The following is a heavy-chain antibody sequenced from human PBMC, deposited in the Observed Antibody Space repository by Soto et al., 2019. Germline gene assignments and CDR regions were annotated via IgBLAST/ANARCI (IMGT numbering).Heavy chain of an antibody. CDR1: GFSLSTSGVG. D-gene: IGHD6-13*01. CDR3: ARLYSSSWYSWFDP. J-gene: IGHJ5*02. V-gene: IGHV2-5*01. CDR2: IYWNDDK. Sequence: QITLKESGPTLVKPTQTLTLTCTFSGFSLSTSGVGVGWIRQPPGKALEWLALIYWNDDKRYSPSLKSRLTITKDTSKNQVVLTMTNMDPVDTATYYCARLYSSSWYSWFDPWGQGTLVTVSS.